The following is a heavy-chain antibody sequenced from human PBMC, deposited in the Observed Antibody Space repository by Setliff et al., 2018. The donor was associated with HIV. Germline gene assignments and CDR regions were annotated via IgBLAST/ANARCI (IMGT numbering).Heavy chain of an antibody. CDR2: INPNSGGT. CDR1: GYSLTGYY. Sequence: GASVKVSCKASGYSLTGYYMHWVRQAPGQGLEWMGRINPNSGGTNYAQKFQGRVTMTRDTSISAAYMELSRLRSDDTAVYYCARTPERSYGSGSIPNRFDYWGQGTLVTGSS. V-gene: IGHV1-2*06. J-gene: IGHJ4*02. D-gene: IGHD3-10*01. CDR3: ARTPERSYGSGSIPNRFDY.